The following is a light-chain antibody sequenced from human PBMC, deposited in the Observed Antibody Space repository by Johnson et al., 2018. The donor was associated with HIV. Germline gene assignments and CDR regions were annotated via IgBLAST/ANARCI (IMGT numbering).Light chain of an antibody. V-gene: IGLV1-51*01. J-gene: IGLJ1*01. CDR1: SSNVGSSL. CDR2: DHN. Sequence: QPVLTQPPSVSAAPGQTVTISCSGSSSNVGSSLVSWYRQVPGTAPKLLIYDHNKRPSGIPDRFSASTSGTSATLGITGLQTGDEADYYCATWDSSLSGGVFGTGTKVTVL. CDR3: ATWDSSLSGGV.